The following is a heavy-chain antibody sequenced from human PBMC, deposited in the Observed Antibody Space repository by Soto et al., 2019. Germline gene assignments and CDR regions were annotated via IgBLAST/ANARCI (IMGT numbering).Heavy chain of an antibody. CDR3: ARALRFLEWLPRDAFDI. CDR1: GFTFSSYA. J-gene: IGHJ3*02. Sequence: TGGSLRLSCAASGFTFSSYAMSWVRQAPGKGLEWVSAISGSGGSTYYADSVKARFTISRDNSKNTLYLQMNSLRAEDTAVYYCARALRFLEWLPRDAFDIWGQGTMVTVSS. D-gene: IGHD3-3*01. V-gene: IGHV3-23*01. CDR2: ISGSGGST.